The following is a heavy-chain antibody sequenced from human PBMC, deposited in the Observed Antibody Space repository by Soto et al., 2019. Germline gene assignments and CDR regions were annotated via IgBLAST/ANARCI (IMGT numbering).Heavy chain of an antibody. D-gene: IGHD3-10*02. V-gene: IGHV1-18*01. CDR3: ARSIMIGGEAVADAFDI. CDR2: FSAYNGNT. CDR1: GYTFTSYG. Sequence: QVQLVQSGAEVKKPGASVKVSCKASGYTFTSYGISWVRQAPGQGLEWMGWFSAYNGNTNYAQKLQGRVTMTTDTSTSTAYMELRSLRSDDTAVYYCARSIMIGGEAVADAFDIWGQGTMVTVSS. J-gene: IGHJ3*02.